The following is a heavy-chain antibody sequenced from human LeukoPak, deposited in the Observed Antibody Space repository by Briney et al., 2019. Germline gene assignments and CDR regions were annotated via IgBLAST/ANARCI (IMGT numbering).Heavy chain of an antibody. CDR1: GFTFSSYS. CDR2: ISSITYI. J-gene: IGHJ4*02. Sequence: PGGSLRLSCAASGFTFSSYSMNWVRQAPGKGLEWVSSISSITYIYYADSVKGRFTISRDNAKNPLFLQMNSLRAEDTAVYYCARGPTTVVTSYFDYWGQGTLVTVSS. D-gene: IGHD4-23*01. CDR3: ARGPTTVVTSYFDY. V-gene: IGHV3-21*01.